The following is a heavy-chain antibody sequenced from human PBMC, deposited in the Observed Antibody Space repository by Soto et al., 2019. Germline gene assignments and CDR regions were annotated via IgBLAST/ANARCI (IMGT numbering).Heavy chain of an antibody. Sequence: ASVKVSCKASGGTFSSYAISWVRQAPGERLEWMGWISGYSGNTNYAQKFQDRLTMTTDTSTGTAYMELRSLRSDDTAVYYCARDKGYFDNWGQGTLVTVSS. CDR1: GGTFSSYA. J-gene: IGHJ4*02. CDR2: ISGYSGNT. CDR3: ARDKGYFDN. V-gene: IGHV1-18*01.